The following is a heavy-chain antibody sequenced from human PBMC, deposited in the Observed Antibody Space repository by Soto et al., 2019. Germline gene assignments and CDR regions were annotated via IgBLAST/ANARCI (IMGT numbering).Heavy chain of an antibody. Sequence: QVQLVQSGAEVKKPGASVKVSCKASGYTFTSYGISWVRQAPGQGLEWMGWISAYNGNTNYAQKLQGRVTMTTDTSAITAYMERVTLRSDDTTVYYCARDPTLAYWGGDCYSPSCGPWGQGTLGTVSS. CDR3: ARDPTLAYWGGDCYSPSCGP. CDR2: ISAYNGNT. V-gene: IGHV1-18*01. D-gene: IGHD2-21*02. CDR1: GYTFTSYG. J-gene: IGHJ5*02.